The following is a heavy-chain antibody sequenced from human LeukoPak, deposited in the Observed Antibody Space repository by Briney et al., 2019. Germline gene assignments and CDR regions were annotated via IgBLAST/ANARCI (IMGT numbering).Heavy chain of an antibody. D-gene: IGHD6-19*01. Sequence: PSETLSLTCTVSGGSININTYYWGWIRQPPGKGLEWIREINHIGSTNYNPSLKSRVTISVDTSKNQFSLKLSSVTAADTAVYYCARRRHSSGWYRAGNSPRNYYYYYMDVWGKGTTVTISS. V-gene: IGHV4-39*07. CDR3: ARRRHSSGWYRAGNSPRNYYYYYMDV. J-gene: IGHJ6*03. CDR1: GGSININTYY. CDR2: INHIGST.